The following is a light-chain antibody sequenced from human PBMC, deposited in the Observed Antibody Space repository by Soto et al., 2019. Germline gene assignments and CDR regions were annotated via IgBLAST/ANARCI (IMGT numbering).Light chain of an antibody. J-gene: IGKJ1*01. CDR2: KAS. Sequence: DIQMTQSPSTLSASVGDRVTITCRASQSISSRLAWYQQKPGKAHKLLIYKASSLESGVPSRFSGSGSGTEFTLTISSLQPDDSATYYCQQYNSYWTFGQGTKVEIK. V-gene: IGKV1-5*03. CDR1: QSISSR. CDR3: QQYNSYWT.